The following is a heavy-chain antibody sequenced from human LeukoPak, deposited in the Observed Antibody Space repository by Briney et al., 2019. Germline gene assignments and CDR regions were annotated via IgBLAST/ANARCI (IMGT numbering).Heavy chain of an antibody. CDR2: ISYSGST. V-gene: IGHV4-59*01. CDR3: ARTGGYNSPLGY. D-gene: IGHD5-24*01. Sequence: ASETLSLTCTVSGSSISSYYWSWIRQPPGKGLEWIGYISYSGSTNYNPSLKSRVTISVDMSKNQFSLKLSSVTAADTAVYYCARTGGYNSPLGYWGQGTLVTVSS. CDR1: GSSISSYY. J-gene: IGHJ4*02.